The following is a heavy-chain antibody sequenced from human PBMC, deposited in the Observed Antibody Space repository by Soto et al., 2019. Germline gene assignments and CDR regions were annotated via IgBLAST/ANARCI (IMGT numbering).Heavy chain of an antibody. CDR1: GYTFTSYG. J-gene: IGHJ5*02. CDR3: ARDEEYKWNDGGWFDP. Sequence: QVQLVQSGAEVKKPGASVKVSCKSSGYTFTSYGISWVRQAPGQGLEWMGWISGYNGNTNYAQKLQGRVTMTTDTSTSTDYIELRSLRPDDTAVYYCARDEEYKWNDGGWFDPWGQGTLVTVSS. CDR2: ISGYNGNT. D-gene: IGHD1-1*01. V-gene: IGHV1-18*01.